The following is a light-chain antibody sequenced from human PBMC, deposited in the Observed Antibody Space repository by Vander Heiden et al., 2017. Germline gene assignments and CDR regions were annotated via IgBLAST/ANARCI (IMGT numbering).Light chain of an antibody. V-gene: IGKV3-15*01. Sequence: EIVMTQSPDTLSVSPGERATLSCRASENIRSNLAWYQQKPGQAPRLLIHGASTRATGIPVRFSGSGSGTEFTRTISSLQSEDVAVYYCHQYNKGPATFGQGTKLEIK. CDR3: HQYNKGPAT. J-gene: IGKJ2*01. CDR1: ENIRSN. CDR2: GAS.